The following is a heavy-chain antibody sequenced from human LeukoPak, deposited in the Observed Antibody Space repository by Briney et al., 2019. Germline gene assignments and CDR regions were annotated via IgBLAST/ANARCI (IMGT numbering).Heavy chain of an antibody. CDR1: GGSFSGYY. V-gene: IGHV4-34*01. CDR2: INHSGST. Sequence: SETLSLTCAVYGGSFSGYYWSWIRQPPGKGLEWIGEINHSGSTNYNPSLKSRVTISVDTSKNQFSLKLSSVTAADTAVYYCARRLGMVRGAKSNWWYFDLWGRGTLVTVSS. D-gene: IGHD3-10*01. CDR3: ARRLGMVRGAKSNWWYFDL. J-gene: IGHJ2*01.